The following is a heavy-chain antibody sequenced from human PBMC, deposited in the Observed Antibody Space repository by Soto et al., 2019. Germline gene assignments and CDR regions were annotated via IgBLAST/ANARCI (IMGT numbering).Heavy chain of an antibody. CDR2: IKSKTDGGTT. Sequence: PGGSLRLSCAASGFTFSNAWMSWVRQAPGKGLEWVGRIKSKTDGGTTDYAAPVKGRFTISRDDSKNTLYLQMNSLKNEDTAVYYCTTDSSTSTDGMDVWGQGTTVTVSS. J-gene: IGHJ6*02. V-gene: IGHV3-15*01. CDR3: TTDSSTSTDGMDV. CDR1: GFTFSNAW. D-gene: IGHD2-2*01.